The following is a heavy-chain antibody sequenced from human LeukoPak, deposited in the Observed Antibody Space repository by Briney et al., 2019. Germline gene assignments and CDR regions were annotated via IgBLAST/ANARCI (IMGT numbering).Heavy chain of an antibody. CDR3: ARRWVTRYHFDY. CDR1: GGSISSYY. D-gene: IGHD2-21*02. J-gene: IGHJ4*02. V-gene: IGHV4-59*08. Sequence: PSETLSLTCTVSGGSISSYYWSWIRQPPGKGLEWIGYISYTGNTNYNPSLKSRVTISVDTSKNHFSLRLSYVTAADTAVYYCARRWVTRYHFDYWGQGTLVTVSS. CDR2: ISYTGNT.